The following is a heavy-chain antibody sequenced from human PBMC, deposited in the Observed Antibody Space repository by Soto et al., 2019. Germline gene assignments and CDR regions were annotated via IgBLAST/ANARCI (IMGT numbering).Heavy chain of an antibody. CDR3: AHSQYYYDSSGHRAFQH. J-gene: IGHJ1*01. Sequence: SGPTLVNPTQTLTLTCTFSGFSLSTSGVGVGWIRQPPGKALEWLALIYWNDDKRYSPSLKSRLTITKDTSKNQVVLTMTNMDPVDTATYYCAHSQYYYDSSGHRAFQHWGQGTLVTVSS. CDR2: IYWNDDK. V-gene: IGHV2-5*01. D-gene: IGHD3-22*01. CDR1: GFSLSTSGVG.